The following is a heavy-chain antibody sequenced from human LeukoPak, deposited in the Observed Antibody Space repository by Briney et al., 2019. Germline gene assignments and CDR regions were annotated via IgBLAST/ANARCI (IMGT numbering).Heavy chain of an antibody. J-gene: IGHJ2*01. CDR2: IYYSGST. CDR1: GGSISSYY. D-gene: IGHD6-19*01. CDR3: AILVTAAAGFYL. V-gene: IGHV4-59*08. Sequence: SETLSLTCTVSGGSISSYYWSWIRQPPGKGLEWIGYIYYSGSTNYNPSLKRGVTISEDTSKNQFSLKLSSVTAADTAVYYCAILVTAAAGFYLWGRGTLVTVSS.